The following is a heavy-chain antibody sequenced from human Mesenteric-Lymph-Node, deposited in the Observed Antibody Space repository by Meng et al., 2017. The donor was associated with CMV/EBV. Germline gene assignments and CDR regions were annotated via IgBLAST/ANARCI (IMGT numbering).Heavy chain of an antibody. CDR1: GFTFSSYV. CDR3: AKGYPWIQPPSDGMDV. V-gene: IGHV3-23*01. Sequence: GGSLRLSCAASGFTFSSYVMTWVRQAPGKGLEWVSTITGNGDTTNYTESVKGRFTISRDNPKNTLYLHMNSLRAEDTAIYYCAKGYPWIQPPSDGMDVWGQGTTVTVSS. J-gene: IGHJ6*02. D-gene: IGHD5-18*01. CDR2: ITGNGDTT.